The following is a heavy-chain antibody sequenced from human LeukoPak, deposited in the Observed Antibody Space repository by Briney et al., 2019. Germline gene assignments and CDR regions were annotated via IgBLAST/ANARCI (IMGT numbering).Heavy chain of an antibody. J-gene: IGHJ4*02. V-gene: IGHV1-69*13. CDR1: GGTFSSYA. CDR2: IIPIFGTA. CDR3: ASLNGEGYCSGGSCYSNY. D-gene: IGHD2-15*01. Sequence: SVKVSCKASGGTFSSYAISWVRQAPGQGLEWMGGIIPIFGTANYAQKFQGRVTITADESTSTAYMELSSLRSEDTAVYYCASLNGEGYCSGGSCYSNYWGQGTLVTVSS.